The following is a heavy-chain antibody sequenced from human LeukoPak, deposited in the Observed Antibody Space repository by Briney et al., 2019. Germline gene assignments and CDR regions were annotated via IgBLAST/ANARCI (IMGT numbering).Heavy chain of an antibody. CDR1: GYTFTSYG. J-gene: IGHJ6*02. CDR2: ISAYNGNT. D-gene: IGHD2-2*01. Sequence: ASVKVSCKASGYTFTSYGISWVRQAPGQGLEWMGWISAYNGNTNYAQKLQGRVTMTTDTSTSTAYMELRSLRSDDTAVYYCARYCSSTSCYEPPYYYYGMDGWGQGTTVTVSS. V-gene: IGHV1-18*01. CDR3: ARYCSSTSCYEPPYYYYGMDG.